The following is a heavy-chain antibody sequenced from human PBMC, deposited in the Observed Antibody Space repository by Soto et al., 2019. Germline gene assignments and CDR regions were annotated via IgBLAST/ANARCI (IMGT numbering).Heavy chain of an antibody. J-gene: IGHJ5*02. Sequence: QVQLVQSGAEVKKPGSSVKVSCKASGGTFSSYAISWVRQAPGQGLEWMGGIIPIFGTANYAQKLQGRVTITADKSTSTAYLELSSLRSEDTAVYYCARYPEESVGATPWFDPWGQGTLLTVSS. D-gene: IGHD1-26*01. CDR3: ARYPEESVGATPWFDP. V-gene: IGHV1-69*06. CDR1: GGTFSSYA. CDR2: IIPIFGTA.